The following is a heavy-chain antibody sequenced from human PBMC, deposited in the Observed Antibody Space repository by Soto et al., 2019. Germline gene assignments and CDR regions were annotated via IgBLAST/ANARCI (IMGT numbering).Heavy chain of an antibody. CDR2: INHSGST. CDR3: ARRLDYYDSSGYFLGCFYFDY. J-gene: IGHJ4*02. Sequence: SETLSLTCAVYGGSFSGYYWSWIRQPPGKGLEWIGEINHSGSTNYNPSLESRVTISVDTSKNQFSLKLSSVTAADAAVYYCARRLDYYDSSGYFLGCFYFDYWGQGTLVTVSS. D-gene: IGHD3-22*01. CDR1: GGSFSGYY. V-gene: IGHV4-34*01.